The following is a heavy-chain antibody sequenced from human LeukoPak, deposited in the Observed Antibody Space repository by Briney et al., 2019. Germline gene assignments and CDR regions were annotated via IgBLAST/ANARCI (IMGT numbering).Heavy chain of an antibody. V-gene: IGHV4-38-2*01. D-gene: IGHD3-22*01. CDR3: ARSGRYYDTTDFDY. Sequence: PSETLSLTCAVSGYSISSGYYWGWIRQPPGKGLDWIGSIYHSGSTYYNPSLKSRVTISVDTSKNQFSLKLSSVTAADTAVYYCARSGRYYDTTDFDYWGEGTLVTVSS. J-gene: IGHJ4*02. CDR2: IYHSGST. CDR1: GYSISSGYY.